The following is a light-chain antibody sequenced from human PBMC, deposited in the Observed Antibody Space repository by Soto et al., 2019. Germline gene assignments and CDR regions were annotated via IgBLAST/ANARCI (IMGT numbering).Light chain of an antibody. CDR2: DAS. CDR3: QQYDDLPFT. J-gene: IGKJ4*01. Sequence: DIQMTQSPSSLSASVGDRVTITCQADQGISKSLSWYQQKPGMAPKLLIYDASNLETGVPSRFSGSGSGIDFTLFISSLQPEDFGRYYCQQYDDLPFTFGGGTKVEIK. V-gene: IGKV1-33*01. CDR1: QGISKS.